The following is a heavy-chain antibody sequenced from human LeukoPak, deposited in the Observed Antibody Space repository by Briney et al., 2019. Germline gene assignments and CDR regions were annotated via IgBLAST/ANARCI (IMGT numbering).Heavy chain of an antibody. CDR1: GFTFSDYN. CDR3: VRRYMATSAEDFDH. CDR2: ISRSGSTK. V-gene: IGHV3-11*04. D-gene: IGHD5-24*01. J-gene: IGHJ4*02. Sequence: GGSLRLSCAASGFTFSDYNLRWIRQAPGKGLEWVSSISRSGSTKYYADSVKGRFTISRDNAKNSLYLQMNSLRAEDTAVYYCVRRYMATSAEDFDHWGQGTLVTVSS.